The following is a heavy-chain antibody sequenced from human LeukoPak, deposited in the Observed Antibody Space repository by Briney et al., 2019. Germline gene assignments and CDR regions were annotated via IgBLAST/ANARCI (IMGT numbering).Heavy chain of an antibody. CDR2: IYYSGST. J-gene: IGHJ6*03. D-gene: IGHD3-10*01. CDR3: ARIYGSGSYPYYYYYMDV. CDR1: GGSISSYY. V-gene: IGHV4-59*01. Sequence: SETLSLTCTVSGGSISSYYWSWIRQPPGKGLEWIGYIYYSGSTNYNPSLKSRVTISVDTSKNKFSLKLSSVTAADTAVYYCARIYGSGSYPYYYYYMDVWGKGTTVTISS.